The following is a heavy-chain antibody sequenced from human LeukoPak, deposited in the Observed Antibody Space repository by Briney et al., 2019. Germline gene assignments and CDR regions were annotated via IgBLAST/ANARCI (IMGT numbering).Heavy chain of an antibody. D-gene: IGHD3-10*01. J-gene: IGHJ5*02. Sequence: ASVKVSCKASGYTFTSYDINWVRQATGQGLEWMGWTNPNSGNTGYAQKFQGRVTMTRNTSISTAYMELSSLRSEDTAVYYCARGSYGSGSSRFDPWGQGTLVTVSS. CDR2: TNPNSGNT. CDR1: GYTFTSYD. CDR3: ARGSYGSGSSRFDP. V-gene: IGHV1-8*01.